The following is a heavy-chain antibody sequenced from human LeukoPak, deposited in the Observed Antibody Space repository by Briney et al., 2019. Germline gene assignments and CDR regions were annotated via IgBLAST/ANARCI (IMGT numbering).Heavy chain of an antibody. J-gene: IGHJ3*02. CDR1: GFTFSDYY. CDR3: ARDLAAAGYDAFDI. D-gene: IGHD6-13*01. Sequence: GGSLRPSCAASGFTFSDYYMSWTSQAPGKGLEWVSYISSSGSTIYYADSVKGRFTISRDNAKNSLYLQMNSLRAEDTAVYYCARDLAAAGYDAFDIWGQGTMVTVSS. CDR2: ISSSGSTI. V-gene: IGHV3-11*01.